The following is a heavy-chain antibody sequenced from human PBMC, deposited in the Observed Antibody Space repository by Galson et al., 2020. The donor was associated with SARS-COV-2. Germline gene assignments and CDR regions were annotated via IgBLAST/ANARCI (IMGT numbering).Heavy chain of an antibody. CDR3: AVDFWSGYVVINY. Sequence: SETLSLTCAVYGGSFSNCYWHWIRQPPGKGLEWIGEINHSGSTNYNPSLKSRVTITVDTSKNKFSLKLSSVTAADTAVYYCAVDFWSGYVVINYWGQGTLVTVSS. D-gene: IGHD3-3*01. V-gene: IGHV4-34*01. J-gene: IGHJ4*02. CDR1: GGSFSNCY. CDR2: INHSGST.